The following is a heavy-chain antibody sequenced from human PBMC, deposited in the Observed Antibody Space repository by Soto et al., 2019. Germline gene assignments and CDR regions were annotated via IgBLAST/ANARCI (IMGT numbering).Heavy chain of an antibody. CDR1: GYTFTGYY. CDR2: INPNSGGT. V-gene: IGHV1-2*04. Sequence: GASVKVSCKASGYTFTGYYMHWVRQAPGQGLEWMGWINPNSGGTNYAQKFQGWVTITADESTSTAYMELSSLRSEDTAVYYCARESIAARSRAGYYYYYGMEVWGQGTTVTVSS. J-gene: IGHJ6*02. D-gene: IGHD6-6*01. CDR3: ARESIAARSRAGYYYYYGMEV.